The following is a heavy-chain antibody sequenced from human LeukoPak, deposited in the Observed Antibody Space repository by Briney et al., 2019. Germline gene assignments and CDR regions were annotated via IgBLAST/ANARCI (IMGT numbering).Heavy chain of an antibody. CDR2: INPDTGDK. CDR3: ARTTSMTASGYDY. Sequence: GASVKVSCKASGYTFTNYHINWVRQASGQGLEWMTWINPDTGDKGYARKFQDRVTITTDTSISTAYMELSSLSSEDTAVYFCARTTSMTASGYDYWGQGTLVTLSS. D-gene: IGHD2-21*02. CDR1: GYTFTNYH. V-gene: IGHV1-8*03. J-gene: IGHJ4*02.